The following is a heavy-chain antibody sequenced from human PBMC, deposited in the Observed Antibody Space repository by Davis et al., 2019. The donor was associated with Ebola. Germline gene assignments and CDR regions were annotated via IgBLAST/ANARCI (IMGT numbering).Heavy chain of an antibody. V-gene: IGHV1-3*01. Sequence: AASVKVSCKASGYTFTSYAMHWVRQAPGQRLEWMRWINAGNGNTKYSQKFQGRVTITRDTSASTAYMELSSLRSEDTAVYYCARDGINVYYYDSSGQGGFDYWGQGTLVTVSS. CDR1: GYTFTSYA. CDR2: INAGNGNT. D-gene: IGHD3-22*01. CDR3: ARDGINVYYYDSSGQGGFDY. J-gene: IGHJ4*02.